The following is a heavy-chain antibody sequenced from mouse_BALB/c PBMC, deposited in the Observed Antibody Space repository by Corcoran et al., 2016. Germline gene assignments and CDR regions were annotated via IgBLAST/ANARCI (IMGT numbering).Heavy chain of an antibody. V-gene: IGHV9-1*02. D-gene: IGHD2-1*01. CDR1: GYTLTNYG. CDR2: INTYTGEP. Sequence: QIQLVQSGPELKKPGETVKISCKASGYTLTNYGMNWVKQAPGKGLKWMGWINTYTGEPTYADDFKGRFAFSLETSASTAYLQINNLKNEDMATYFCARSRDYYGNFAYWGQGTLVTVSA. J-gene: IGHJ3*01. CDR3: ARSRDYYGNFAY.